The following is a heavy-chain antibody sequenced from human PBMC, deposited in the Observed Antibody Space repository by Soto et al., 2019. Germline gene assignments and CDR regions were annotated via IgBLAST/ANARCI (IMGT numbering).Heavy chain of an antibody. CDR3: ARERSGYSYEPHGMHV. Sequence: SETLSLTCTVSGGSISSYYWSWIRQPPGKGLEWIGYIYYSGSTNYNPSLKSRVTISVDTSKNQCPLKLSSVTAADTAVYYCARERSGYSYEPHGMHVWRQGAKVT. CDR2: IYYSGST. V-gene: IGHV4-59*01. J-gene: IGHJ6*02. CDR1: GGSISSYY. D-gene: IGHD5-18*01.